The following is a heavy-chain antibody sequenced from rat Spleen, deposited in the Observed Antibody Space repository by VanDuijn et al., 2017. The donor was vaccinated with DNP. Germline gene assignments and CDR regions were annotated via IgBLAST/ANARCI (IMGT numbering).Heavy chain of an antibody. J-gene: IGHJ4*01. D-gene: IGHD1-4*01. CDR1: GFTFSNYG. CDR2: IGSTGTNS. CDR3: TTGAGSP. Sequence: EVRLVESGGGLVQPGRSLKLSCSASGFTFSNYGMAWVRQTPEKGLEWVATIGSTGTNSYYRNSLKGRITISRDNAKSTLYLQMDSLRSEDTATYYCTTGAGSPWGQGTSVTVSS. V-gene: IGHV5-29*01.